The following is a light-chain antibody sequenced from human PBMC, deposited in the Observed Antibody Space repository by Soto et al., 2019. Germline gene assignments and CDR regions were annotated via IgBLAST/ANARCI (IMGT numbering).Light chain of an antibody. Sequence: ETMMTQSPDTLSVSLGERATLSCRASQTISTNLAWYQQKPGQAPRLLIYGASTRAAGIPARFSGSGSGTEFTLIISSLQSEDFAVYYCQDYSDWPTWTFGQGTKVDIK. CDR3: QDYSDWPTWT. J-gene: IGKJ1*01. CDR2: GAS. V-gene: IGKV3-15*01. CDR1: QTISTN.